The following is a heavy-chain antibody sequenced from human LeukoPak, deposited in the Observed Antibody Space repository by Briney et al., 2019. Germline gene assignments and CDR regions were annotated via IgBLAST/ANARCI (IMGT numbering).Heavy chain of an antibody. V-gene: IGHV1-69*05. CDR2: IIPIFGSA. Sequence: ASVKVSCKGSGGTFSSYAISWLRQAPGQGLEWMGRIIPIFGSANYAQKFQGRVTITTDESTSTVYMELSSLRSEDTAVYYCAREGPGYSDNSGYYSMDYWGQGTLVTVSS. CDR3: AREGPGYSDNSGYYSMDY. CDR1: GGTFSSYA. D-gene: IGHD3-22*01. J-gene: IGHJ4*02.